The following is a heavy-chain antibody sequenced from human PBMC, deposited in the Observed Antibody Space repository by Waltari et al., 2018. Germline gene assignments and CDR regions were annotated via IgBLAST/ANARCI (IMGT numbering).Heavy chain of an antibody. V-gene: IGHV3-7*04. CDR2: IKQDGSEK. CDR3: ARSYSRGWHFLLDS. D-gene: IGHD6-19*01. CDR1: GFTFSSYW. Sequence: EVQLVESGGGLVQPGGSLRLSCAASGFTFSSYWMSWVRQAPGKGLEWVANIKQDGSEKYYVDSVKGRFTISRDNSKNTVDLQMNTLDIEDTSIYFCARSYSRGWHFLLDSWGQGTLVSVSS. J-gene: IGHJ5*02.